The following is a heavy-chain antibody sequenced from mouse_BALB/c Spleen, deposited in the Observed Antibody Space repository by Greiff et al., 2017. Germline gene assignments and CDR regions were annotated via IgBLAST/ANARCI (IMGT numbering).Heavy chain of an antibody. V-gene: IGHV1S56*01. D-gene: IGHD1-1*01. CDR3: ARNPVVASPFYYAMDY. CDR1: GYTFTSYY. CDR2: IYPGNVNT. J-gene: IGHJ4*01. Sequence: VKLQESGPELVKPGASVRISCKASGYTFTSYYIHWVKQRPGQGLEWIGWIYPGNVNTKYNEKFKGKATLTADKSSSTAYMQLSSLTSEDSAVYFCARNPVVASPFYYAMDYWGQGTSVTVSS.